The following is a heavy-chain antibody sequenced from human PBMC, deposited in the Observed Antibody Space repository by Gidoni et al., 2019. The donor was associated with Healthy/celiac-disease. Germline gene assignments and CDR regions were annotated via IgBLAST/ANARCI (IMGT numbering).Heavy chain of an antibody. Sequence: QVQLQESGPGLVKPSETLSLTCTVSGGSISSYYWSWIRQPPGKGLEWIGYIYYSGSTNYNPSLKSRVTISVDTSKNQFSLKLSSVTAADTAVYYCARGETYYYDSSGYYGPRYFDYWGQGTLVTVSS. V-gene: IGHV4-59*08. D-gene: IGHD3-22*01. J-gene: IGHJ4*02. CDR3: ARGETYYYDSSGYYGPRYFDY. CDR1: GGSISSYY. CDR2: IYYSGST.